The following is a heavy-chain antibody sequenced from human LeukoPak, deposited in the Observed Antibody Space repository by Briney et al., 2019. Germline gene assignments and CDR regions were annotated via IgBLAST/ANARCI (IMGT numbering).Heavy chain of an antibody. CDR2: ISSSSSYI. J-gene: IGHJ3*02. CDR1: GFTFSSYI. Sequence: GGSLRLSCAASGFTFSSYIMNWVRQAPGKGLEWVSSISSSSSYIYYADSVKGRFTISRDNAKNSLYLQMNSLRAEDTAVYYCARDYSGSPDDAFDIWGQGTMVTVSS. CDR3: ARDYSGSPDDAFDI. D-gene: IGHD1-26*01. V-gene: IGHV3-21*04.